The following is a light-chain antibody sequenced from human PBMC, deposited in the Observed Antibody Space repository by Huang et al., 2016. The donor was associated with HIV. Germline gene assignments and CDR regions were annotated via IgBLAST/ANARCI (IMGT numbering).Light chain of an antibody. CDR1: QNINSN. V-gene: IGKV3-15*01. CDR2: GAS. Sequence: EVVMTQSPATLSVSPGERATLSCRASQNINSNLAWYQQKPCQTPRLLIYGASTRATGIPARFSGSGSGTEFTLTISSLQSEDFAVYYCQQYNNWPPVTFGQGTKLEIK. CDR3: QQYNNWPPVT. J-gene: IGKJ2*01.